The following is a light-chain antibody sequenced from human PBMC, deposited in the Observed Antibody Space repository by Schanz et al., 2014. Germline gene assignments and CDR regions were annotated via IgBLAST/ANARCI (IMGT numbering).Light chain of an antibody. J-gene: IGKJ1*01. Sequence: EIVLTQSPGTLSLSPGERATLSCRASQSVSSSYLAWYQQKPGQAPRLLIYGASSRATGIPDRFSGSGSGTDFTLTISRLEPEDFAVYYCQQYNGGTFGQGTKVEIK. CDR2: GAS. V-gene: IGKV3-20*01. CDR1: QSVSSSY. CDR3: QQYNGGT.